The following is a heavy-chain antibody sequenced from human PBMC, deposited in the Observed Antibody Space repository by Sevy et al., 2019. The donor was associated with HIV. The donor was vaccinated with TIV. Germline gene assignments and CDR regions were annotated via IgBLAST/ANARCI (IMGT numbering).Heavy chain of an antibody. CDR2: INHTGSS. D-gene: IGHD3-22*01. J-gene: IGHJ4*02. CDR1: GGSFSNDD. V-gene: IGHV4-34*01. CDR3: ARCRGTRVTMMVVVTTGYSVN. Sequence: SETLSLTCAVYGGSFSNDDWSWIRQPPGKGLEWIGEINHTGSSNYNPSLKSRVTIAIDTSKNQFSLKLTSVTAADTAVYYCARCRGTRVTMMVVVTTGYSVNWGQGALVTVSS.